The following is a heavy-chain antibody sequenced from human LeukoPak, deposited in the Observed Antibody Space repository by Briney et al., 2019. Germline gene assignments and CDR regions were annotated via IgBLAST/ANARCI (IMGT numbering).Heavy chain of an antibody. D-gene: IGHD1-26*01. CDR1: GDSISSSSYY. CDR3: ARGQGATVPQVGKNWFDP. J-gene: IGHJ5*02. V-gene: IGHV4-39*01. Sequence: PSETLSLTCTVSGDSISSSSYYWGWIRQPPGKGLEWIGSIYYSGSTYYNPSLKSRVTISVDTSKNQFSLKLSSVTAADTAVYYCARGQGATVPQVGKNWFDPWGQGTRVIVSS. CDR2: IYYSGST.